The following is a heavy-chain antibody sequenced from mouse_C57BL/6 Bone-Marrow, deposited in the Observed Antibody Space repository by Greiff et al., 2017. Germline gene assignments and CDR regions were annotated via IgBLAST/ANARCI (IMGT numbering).Heavy chain of an antibody. D-gene: IGHD1-1*01. CDR1: GYTFTSYW. V-gene: IGHV1-74*01. CDR2: IHPSDSDT. CDR3: AIHFLITTVVAGAMDY. Sequence: VQLQQPGAELVKPGASVKVSCKASGYTFTSYWMHWVKQRPGQGLEWIGRIHPSDSDTNYNQKFKGKATLTVDKSSSTAYMQLSSLTSEESAVYYCAIHFLITTVVAGAMDYWGQGTSVTVSS. J-gene: IGHJ4*01.